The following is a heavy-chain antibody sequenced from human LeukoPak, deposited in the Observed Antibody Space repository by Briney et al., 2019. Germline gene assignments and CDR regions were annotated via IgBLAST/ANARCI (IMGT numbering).Heavy chain of an antibody. CDR3: ARGMKYSTGWYYMDV. Sequence: GGSLRLSCAASGFTFSSYAMSWVRQAPGKGLEWVSAISGSGGSTYYADSVKGRFTISRDNSKSTLYLQMNSLRAEDTAVYYCARGMKYSTGWYYMDVWGKGTTVTISS. J-gene: IGHJ6*03. V-gene: IGHV3-23*01. CDR2: ISGSGGST. D-gene: IGHD6-19*01. CDR1: GFTFSSYA.